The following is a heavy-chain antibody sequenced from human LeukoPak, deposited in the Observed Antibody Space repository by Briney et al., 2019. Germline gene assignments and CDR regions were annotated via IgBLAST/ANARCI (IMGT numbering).Heavy chain of an antibody. D-gene: IGHD1-7*01. CDR2: IYYSGST. J-gene: IGHJ5*02. Sequence: SETLSLTCTVSGGSISSHYWSWIRQPPGKGLEWIGYIYYSGSTNYNPSLKSRVTISVDTSKNQFSLKLSSVTAADTAVYYCARGGDWSYGGEWFDPWGQGTLVTVSS. CDR3: ARGGDWSYGGEWFDP. V-gene: IGHV4-59*11. CDR1: GGSISSHY.